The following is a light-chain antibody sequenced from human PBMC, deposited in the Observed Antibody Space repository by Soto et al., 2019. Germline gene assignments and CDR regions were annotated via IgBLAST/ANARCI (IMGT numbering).Light chain of an antibody. Sequence: IPIIPSPSPLYASLGDRVPHTFPASQDLDKWLAWYQQQPGKAPNLLIYKSSTLREGVPSRFSGFGSGTEYILTISDLQPDDFGTYYCQQYSSYWTFGQGTKVDIK. CDR2: KSS. CDR3: QQYSSYWT. V-gene: IGKV1-5*03. J-gene: IGKJ1*01. CDR1: QDLDKW.